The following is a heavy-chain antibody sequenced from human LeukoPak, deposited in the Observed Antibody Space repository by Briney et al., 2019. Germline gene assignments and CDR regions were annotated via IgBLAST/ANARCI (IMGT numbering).Heavy chain of an antibody. J-gene: IGHJ3*01. V-gene: IGHV3-30*03. Sequence: GGSLRLSCSASGFTFSSFDFHWVRQAPGKGLEWVAVISYDGANEYYADSVKGRFTISRDDSKSAVFLQMNSLRAEDSASYYCKTHPIASAGPIYDAFDVWGQGTRVTVS. D-gene: IGHD6-13*01. CDR1: GFTFSSFD. CDR2: ISYDGANE. CDR3: KTHPIASAGPIYDAFDV.